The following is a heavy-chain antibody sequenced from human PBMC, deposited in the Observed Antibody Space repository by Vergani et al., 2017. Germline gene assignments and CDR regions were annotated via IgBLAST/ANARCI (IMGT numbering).Heavy chain of an antibody. V-gene: IGHV1-2*02. CDR2: MNPNSGDT. Sequence: QVQLVQSGAEVKKPGASVKVSCKASGYKFTGYYIHWVRQAPGQGLEWMGWMNPNSGDTNYAQKFQGRVTMTRDTSISTAYMKLSRLRSDDTAVYYCARGFMTTVTTCGYWGQGTLVIVSS. CDR1: GYKFTGYY. CDR3: ARGFMTTVTTCGY. D-gene: IGHD4-17*01. J-gene: IGHJ4*02.